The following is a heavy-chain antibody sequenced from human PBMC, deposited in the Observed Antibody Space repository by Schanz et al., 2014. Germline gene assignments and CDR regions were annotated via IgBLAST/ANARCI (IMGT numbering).Heavy chain of an antibody. CDR2: ISFSGNTI. D-gene: IGHD3-22*01. CDR3: ARGREVVAKIFDV. Sequence: VQLVESGGGVVRPGGSLRLSCTTSGLIFSTYTLNWVRQAPGKGLEWISYISFSGNTIYYADSVKGRFTISRDNAKNSLYLQMNSLRAEDTGVYYCARGREVVAKIFDVWGQGTMVTVSS. J-gene: IGHJ3*01. CDR1: GLIFSTYT. V-gene: IGHV3-48*01.